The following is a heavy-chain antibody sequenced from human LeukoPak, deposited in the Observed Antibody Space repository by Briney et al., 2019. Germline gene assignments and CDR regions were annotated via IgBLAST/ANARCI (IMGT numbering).Heavy chain of an antibody. CDR1: EFTFSSYW. V-gene: IGHV3-74*01. D-gene: IGHD3-22*01. Sequence: GGSLRLSCEASEFTFSSYWMHWLRHAPGKGLVLVSRINSDGRTTIYADSVKGRFTISRDNAKNTLYLQMNSLRAEDRAVYYCAREGYYDSSGYSIRFSYWGQGTLVTVSS. J-gene: IGHJ4*02. CDR2: INSDGRTT. CDR3: AREGYYDSSGYSIRFSY.